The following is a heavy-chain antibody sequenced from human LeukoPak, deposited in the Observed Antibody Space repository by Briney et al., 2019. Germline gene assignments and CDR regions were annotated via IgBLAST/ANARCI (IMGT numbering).Heavy chain of an antibody. D-gene: IGHD6-6*01. V-gene: IGHV3-23*01. CDR1: GFTVSSNY. CDR2: ISSSGGST. J-gene: IGHJ4*02. CDR3: ANRIAARLDYFDY. Sequence: GGSLRLSCAASGFTVSSNYMSWVRQAPGKGLEWVSAISSSGGSTYYADSVKGRFTISRDNSKNTLYLQMNSLRAEDTAVYYCANRIAARLDYFDYWGQGTLVTVSS.